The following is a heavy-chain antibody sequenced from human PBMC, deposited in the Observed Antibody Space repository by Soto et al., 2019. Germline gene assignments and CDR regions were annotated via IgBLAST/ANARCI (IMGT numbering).Heavy chain of an antibody. CDR2: IYYSGNT. V-gene: IGHV4-39*01. CDR1: GGSISSSSYF. CDR3: ARRAYSSGWRYFDY. Sequence: SETLSLTCTVSGGSISSSSYFWGWIRQPPGKGLEWIGSIYYSGNTYYNPPLKSRVTISVDTSKNQFSLKLSSVTAADTAVYYCARRAYSSGWRYFDYWGQGALVTVSS. J-gene: IGHJ4*02. D-gene: IGHD6-19*01.